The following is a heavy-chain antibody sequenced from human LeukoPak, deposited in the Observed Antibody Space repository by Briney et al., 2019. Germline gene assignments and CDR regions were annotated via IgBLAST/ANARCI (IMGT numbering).Heavy chain of an antibody. D-gene: IGHD5-18*01. J-gene: IGHJ4*02. Sequence: GGSLRLSCAASGFTFSSYSMNWVRQAPGKGLEWVSSISSSSYIYYADSVKGRFTISRDNAKNSLYLQMNSLRAEDTAVYYCARGGYSYGYGHWGQGTLVTVSS. CDR3: ARGGYSYGYGH. V-gene: IGHV3-21*01. CDR2: ISSSSYI. CDR1: GFTFSSYS.